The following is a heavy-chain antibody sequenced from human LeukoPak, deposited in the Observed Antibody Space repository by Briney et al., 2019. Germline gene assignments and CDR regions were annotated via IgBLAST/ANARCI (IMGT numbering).Heavy chain of an antibody. Sequence: SETLSLTCTVSGGSISSYYWSWIRQPPGKGLEWIGYIYYSGSTNYNPSLKSRVIISVDTSKNQFSLKLSSVTAADTAVYYCARDRRVGYFDYWGQGTLVTVSS. CDR1: GGSISSYY. V-gene: IGHV4-59*01. D-gene: IGHD1-26*01. CDR3: ARDRRVGYFDY. J-gene: IGHJ4*02. CDR2: IYYSGST.